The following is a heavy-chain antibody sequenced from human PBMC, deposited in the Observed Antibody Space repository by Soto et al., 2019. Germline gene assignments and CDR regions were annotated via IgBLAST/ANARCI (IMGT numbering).Heavy chain of an antibody. CDR3: AKDEHYGNTGRSYFQH. J-gene: IGHJ1*01. CDR2: ISYDGSNK. CDR1: GFTFSSYG. V-gene: IGHV3-30*18. D-gene: IGHD4-17*01. Sequence: QVQLVESGGGVVQPGRSLRLSCAASGFTFSSYGMHWVRQAPGKGLEWVAVISYDGSNKYYADSVKGRFTISRDNSKNTLYLQMNSLRAEDTAVYYCAKDEHYGNTGRSYFQHWGQGTLVTVSS.